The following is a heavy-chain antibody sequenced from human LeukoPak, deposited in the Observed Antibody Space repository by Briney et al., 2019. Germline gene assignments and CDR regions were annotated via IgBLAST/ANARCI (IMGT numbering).Heavy chain of an antibody. CDR2: ISAYNGNT. J-gene: IGHJ6*03. V-gene: IGHV1-18*01. CDR1: GYTFTSYG. D-gene: IGHD3-10*01. Sequence: ASVKVSCTASGYTFTSYGISWVRQAPGQGLEWMGWISAYNGNTNYAQKLQGRVTMTTDTSTSTAYMELRSLRSDDTAVYYCARRAEAYYYGSGSYNYYYMDVWGKGTTVTVSS. CDR3: ARRAEAYYYGSGSYNYYYMDV.